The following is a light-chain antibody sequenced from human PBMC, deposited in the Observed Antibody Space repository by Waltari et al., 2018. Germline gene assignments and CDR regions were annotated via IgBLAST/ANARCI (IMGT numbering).Light chain of an antibody. CDR1: QSVSSY. CDR2: DAS. J-gene: IGKJ1*01. CDR3: QQRSNWPPWT. Sequence: VLTQSPATLSLSPGERATLSCRASQSVSSYLAWYQQKPGQAPRLLIYDASNRATSIPARFSGSGSGTDFTLTISSLEPEDSGVYYCQQRSNWPPWTFGQGTKVEIQ. V-gene: IGKV3-11*01.